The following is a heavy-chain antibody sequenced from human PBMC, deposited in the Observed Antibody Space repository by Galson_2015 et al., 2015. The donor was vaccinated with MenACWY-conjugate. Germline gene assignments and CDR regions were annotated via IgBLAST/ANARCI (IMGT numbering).Heavy chain of an antibody. CDR1: GFTFSSYS. V-gene: IGHV3-48*04. Sequence: SLRLSCAASGFTFSSYSMNWVRQAPGKGLEWVSYISSSSSTIYYADSVKGRFTISRDNAKNSLYLQMNSLRAEDTAVYYCARTIVVIPAARSWEPWADYYYYGMDVWGQGTTVTVSS. CDR2: ISSSSSTI. J-gene: IGHJ6*02. CDR3: ARTIVVIPAARSWEPWADYYYYGMDV. D-gene: IGHD2-2*01.